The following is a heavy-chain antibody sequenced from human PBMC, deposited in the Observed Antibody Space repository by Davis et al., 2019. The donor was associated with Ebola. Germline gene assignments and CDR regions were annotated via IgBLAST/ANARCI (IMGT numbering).Heavy chain of an antibody. J-gene: IGHJ6*03. V-gene: IGHV3-21*01. Sequence: PGGSLRLSCAASGFTFSSYAMHWVRQAPGKGLEWVSSISSSSSYIYYADSVKGRFTISRDNAKNSLYLQMNSLRAEDTAVYYCARDRLPAYYDILTGSTHYYYMDVWGKGTTVTVSS. CDR3: ARDRLPAYYDILTGSTHYYYMDV. CDR2: ISSSSSYI. D-gene: IGHD3-9*01. CDR1: GFTFSSYA.